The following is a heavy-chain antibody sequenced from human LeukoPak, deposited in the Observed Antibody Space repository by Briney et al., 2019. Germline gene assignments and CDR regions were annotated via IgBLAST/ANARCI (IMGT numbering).Heavy chain of an antibody. CDR2: FSGTTST. V-gene: IGHV3-23*01. D-gene: IGHD6-19*01. CDR1: GFTFTSFA. CDR3: TKLKQWQPQRYFFEY. Sequence: GGSLRLSCAASGFTFTSFAMSWVRQAPGKGLEWVSTFSGTTSTYYADSVKGRVTISRDNSKNTLYLQMNGLRADDTAVYYCTKLKQWQPQRYFFEYWGQGALVTVAS. J-gene: IGHJ4*02.